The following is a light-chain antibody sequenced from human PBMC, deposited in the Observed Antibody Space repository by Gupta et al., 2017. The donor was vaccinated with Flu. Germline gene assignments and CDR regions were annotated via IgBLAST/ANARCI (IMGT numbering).Light chain of an antibody. Sequence: DTQMTQSPSSLSASVGDRVTITCQASQGINTYLNWYQQKPGKAPKLLIYDASNLETGVPSRFSGSGSGTDFTFTISSLQPEDIATYFCQQFNSVPHTFGPGTKVDIK. V-gene: IGKV1-33*01. CDR2: DAS. CDR1: QGINTY. CDR3: QQFNSVPHT. J-gene: IGKJ3*01.